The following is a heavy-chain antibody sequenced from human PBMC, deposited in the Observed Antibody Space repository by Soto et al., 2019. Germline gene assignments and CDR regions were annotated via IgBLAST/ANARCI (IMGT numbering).Heavy chain of an antibody. V-gene: IGHV4-61*03. CDR2: ISYTGRT. J-gene: IGHJ6*02. CDR1: GDSVTSGSYY. Sequence: SETRSLTCIVSGDSVTSGSYYWTWLRQPPGKGLEWIGYISYTGRTKYNPSLQSRVTISVDTSKNDFSLNLSSVTAADTAVYFCERAWGLLTYYVMNVWGRGTAVTVS. D-gene: IGHD3-10*01. CDR3: ERAWGLLTYYVMNV.